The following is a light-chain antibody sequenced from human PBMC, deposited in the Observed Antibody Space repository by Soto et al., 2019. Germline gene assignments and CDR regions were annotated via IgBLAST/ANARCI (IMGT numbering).Light chain of an antibody. CDR3: QQAKSFPIT. CDR1: QGIGNA. V-gene: IGKV1-13*02. Sequence: AIQMTQSPASLSASVGDRVTISCRASQGIGNALGWYQQKPGKAPKLLIYSASTLVRGVPSRFSGSGSGTEFTLTISGLQPEDSLTYYCQQAKSFPITFGQGTRLEIK. CDR2: SAS. J-gene: IGKJ5*01.